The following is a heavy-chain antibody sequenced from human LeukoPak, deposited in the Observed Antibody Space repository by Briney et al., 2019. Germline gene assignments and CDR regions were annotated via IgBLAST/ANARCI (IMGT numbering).Heavy chain of an antibody. V-gene: IGHV1-2*02. CDR3: ARDGGFVPAANNWFDP. Sequence: GASVKVSCKASGYTFNRHSVIWVRQAPGQGLEWMGWINPNSGGTNYAQKFQGRVTMTRDTSISTAYMELSRLRSDDTAVYYCARDGGFVPAANNWFDPWGQGTLVTVSS. CDR1: GYTFNRHS. CDR2: INPNSGGT. D-gene: IGHD2-2*01. J-gene: IGHJ5*02.